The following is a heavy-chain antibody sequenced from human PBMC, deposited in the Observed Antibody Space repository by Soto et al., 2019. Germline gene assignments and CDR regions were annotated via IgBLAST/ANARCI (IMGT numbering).Heavy chain of an antibody. CDR3: AREGSAYYYGSGRPFDY. CDR1: GYTFTSYY. CDR2: INPSGGST. V-gene: IGHV1-46*03. Sequence: QVQLVQSGAEVKKPGASVKVSCKASGYTFTSYYMHWVRQAPGQGLEWMGIINPSGGSTSYAQKFQGRVTMTRDTSTSIVYMELSSLRSEDTAVYYCAREGSAYYYGSGRPFDYWGQGTLVTVSS. D-gene: IGHD3-10*01. J-gene: IGHJ4*02.